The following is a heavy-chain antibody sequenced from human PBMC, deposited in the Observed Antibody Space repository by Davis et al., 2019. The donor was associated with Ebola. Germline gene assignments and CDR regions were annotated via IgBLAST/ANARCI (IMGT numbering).Heavy chain of an antibody. CDR2: INAGNGKT. Sequence: AASVKVSCKASGYTFTSYAIHWVRQAPGQRLEWLGWINAGNGKTKYSQKFQGRVPITRDTSASTAYMELSSLRSEDTAVYYCARGTFDFWSGFSSYCFDYWGQGTLVTVSS. D-gene: IGHD3-3*01. V-gene: IGHV1-3*01. CDR3: ARGTFDFWSGFSSYCFDY. CDR1: GYTFTSYA. J-gene: IGHJ4*02.